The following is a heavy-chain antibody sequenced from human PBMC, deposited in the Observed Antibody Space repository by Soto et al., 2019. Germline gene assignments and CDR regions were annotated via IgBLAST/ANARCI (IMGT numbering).Heavy chain of an antibody. V-gene: IGHV3-23*01. CDR2: ISGSDGST. CDR1: GFTFSSYA. D-gene: IGHD6-13*01. J-gene: IGHJ4*02. Sequence: GGSLRLSCAASGFTFSSYAMNRVRQAPGKGLEWVSVISGSDGSTYYADSVKGRFTISRDNSKNTLNLQMNSLRAEDTAVYYCARRSSSWYFEYWGQGTLVTLSS. CDR3: ARRSSSWYFEY.